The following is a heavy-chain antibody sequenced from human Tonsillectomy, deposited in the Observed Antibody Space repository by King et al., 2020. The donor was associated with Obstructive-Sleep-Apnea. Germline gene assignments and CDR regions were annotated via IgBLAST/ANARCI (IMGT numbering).Heavy chain of an antibody. CDR1: GFTFSSYA. V-gene: IGHV3-23*04. CDR3: AKSIGYYDSSGYYSYYYYGMDV. J-gene: IGHJ6*02. D-gene: IGHD3-22*01. CDR2: ISGSDGNT. Sequence: EVQLVESGGGLVQPGGSLRLSCAASGFTFSSYAMSWVRQAPGKGLEWVSAISGSDGNTFYADSVKGRFTISRDNSKNTLYLQMNSLRAEDTAVYYCAKSIGYYDSSGYYSYYYYGMDVWGQGTTVTVSS.